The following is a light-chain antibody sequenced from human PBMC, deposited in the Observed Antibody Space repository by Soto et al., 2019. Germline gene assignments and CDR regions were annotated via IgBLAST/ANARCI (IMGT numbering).Light chain of an antibody. CDR1: SANIGNNY. CDR3: GTWEGGLSEDV. Sequence: QSVLTQPPSVSAAPGQKVAISCTGSSANIGNNYVSWYQQLPGAAPKLLIYENNKRPSGIPDRFSGSKSGTSATLGITGLQPRDEADYYCGTWEGGLSEDVFGGGTKVTVL. CDR2: ENN. V-gene: IGLV1-51*02. J-gene: IGLJ3*02.